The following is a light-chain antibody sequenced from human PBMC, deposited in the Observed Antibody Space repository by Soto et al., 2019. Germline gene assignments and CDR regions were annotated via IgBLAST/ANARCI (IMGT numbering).Light chain of an antibody. CDR3: QQSHSNMFT. J-gene: IGKJ3*01. CDR1: QSVLDISNNKEC. V-gene: IGKV4-1*01. CDR2: WAS. Sequence: DLVLTQSPDYLAVSLGERATINCKSSQSVLDISNNKECLAWFQKKPGPPPKLLIYWASTRESGVHDRLTGCVSGTDFTLSISSLQAEDVAIYYYQQSHSNMFTFGPGTKVDIK.